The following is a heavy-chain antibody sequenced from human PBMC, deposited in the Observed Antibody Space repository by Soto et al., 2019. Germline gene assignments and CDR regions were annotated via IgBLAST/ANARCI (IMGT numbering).Heavy chain of an antibody. D-gene: IGHD1-1*01. CDR3: AREQETEKPEGVDF. Sequence: ASVEVSCKASGYTFSDCYIHWVRQAPGQGLEWMGWINPNSGGTKYAPKFQGGVTMTRDTSITTAYMELSRLRSGDKPVYYCAREQETEKPEGVDFWGEGSLVTVS. J-gene: IGHJ4*02. V-gene: IGHV1-2*02. CDR2: INPNSGGT. CDR1: GYTFSDCY.